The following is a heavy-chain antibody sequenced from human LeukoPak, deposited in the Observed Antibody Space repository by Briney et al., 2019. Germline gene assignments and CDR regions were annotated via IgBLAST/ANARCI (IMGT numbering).Heavy chain of an antibody. CDR1: GFTSSNYE. D-gene: IGHD7-27*01. Sequence: GGSLRLSCAGSGFTSSNYEMNCLRQAPGQGLQWVSYISRGGSTIYYADTVKGRFTISRDNAKNSLYLQMNSLRAEDTAVYYCARDPWGYWYFDLWGRGTLVTVPS. CDR2: ISRGGSTI. J-gene: IGHJ2*01. V-gene: IGHV3-48*03. CDR3: ARDPWGYWYFDL.